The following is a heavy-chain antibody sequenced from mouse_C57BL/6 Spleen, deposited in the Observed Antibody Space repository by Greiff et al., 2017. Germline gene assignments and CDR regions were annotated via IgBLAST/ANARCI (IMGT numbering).Heavy chain of an antibody. D-gene: IGHD1-1*01. CDR3: ARSGYCGSRSAMDY. CDR1: GYAFSSSW. Sequence: VQLQQSGPELVKPGASVKISCKASGYAFSSSWMNWVKQRPGKGLEWIGRIYPGDGATNSNGKFKGKATLTADKSSSTAYMQLSRQSSEDSAVYCCARSGYCGSRSAMDYWGQGTSVTVSS. J-gene: IGHJ4*01. CDR2: IYPGDGAT. V-gene: IGHV1-82*01.